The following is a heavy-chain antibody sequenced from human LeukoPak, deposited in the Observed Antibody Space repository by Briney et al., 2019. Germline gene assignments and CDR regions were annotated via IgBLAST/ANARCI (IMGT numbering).Heavy chain of an antibody. CDR2: INHSGST. D-gene: IGHD7-27*01. CDR3: ASPGDPDLRGGFDY. V-gene: IGHV4-34*01. J-gene: IGHJ4*02. Sequence: SETLSLTCAVYGGSFSGYYWSWIRQPPGKGLEWIGEINHSGSTNYNPSLKSRVTISVDTSKNQFSLKLSSVTAGDTAVYYWASPGDPDLRGGFDYWGQGTLVTVSS. CDR1: GGSFSGYY.